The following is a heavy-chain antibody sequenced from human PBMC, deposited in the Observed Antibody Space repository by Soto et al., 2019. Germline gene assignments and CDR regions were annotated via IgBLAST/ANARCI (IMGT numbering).Heavy chain of an antibody. CDR2: ISAYNGNT. V-gene: IGHV1-18*01. CDR3: ARETEYYDSSGYYNLAFDI. CDR1: GYTFTSYG. D-gene: IGHD3-22*01. Sequence: ASVKVSCKASGYTFTSYGISWVRQAPGQGLEWMGWISAYNGNTNYAQKLQGRVTMTTDTSTSTACMELRSLRSDDTAVYYCARETEYYDSSGYYNLAFDIWGQGTMVTVSS. J-gene: IGHJ3*02.